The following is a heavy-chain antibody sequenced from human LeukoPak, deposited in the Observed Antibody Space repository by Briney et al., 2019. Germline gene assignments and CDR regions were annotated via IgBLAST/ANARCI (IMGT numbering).Heavy chain of an antibody. J-gene: IGHJ4*02. CDR3: ASPRLDYVWGTYLDY. V-gene: IGHV3-74*01. Sequence: GGSLKLSCAASGFTFNRYWMHWVRQVPGKGLEWVSRISTDGGTTTYADSVKGRFTISRDNAKDTLYLQMNSLRAEDTAVYYCASPRLDYVWGTYLDYWGQGSLVTVSS. CDR2: ISTDGGTT. CDR1: GFTFNRYW. D-gene: IGHD3-16*02.